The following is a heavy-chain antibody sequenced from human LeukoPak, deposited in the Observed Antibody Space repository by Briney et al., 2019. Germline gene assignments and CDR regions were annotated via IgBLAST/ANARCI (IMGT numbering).Heavy chain of an antibody. CDR1: GYTFTSYA. D-gene: IGHD3-10*01. V-gene: IGHV1-3*01. J-gene: IGHJ3*02. CDR2: ISAYNGNT. CDR3: ARSLMVRGVMSYAFDI. Sequence: GASVKVSCKASGYTFTSYAMNWVRQAPGQGLEWMGWISAYNGNTNYAQKLQGRVTITRDTSASTAYMELSSLRSEDTAVYYCARSLMVRGVMSYAFDIWGQGTMVTVSS.